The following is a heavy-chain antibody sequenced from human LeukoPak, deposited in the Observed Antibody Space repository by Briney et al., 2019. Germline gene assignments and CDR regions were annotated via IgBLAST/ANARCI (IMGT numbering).Heavy chain of an antibody. CDR2: ISSSGSTI. V-gene: IGHV3-11*01. CDR3: AGTPPQWLVQYYFDY. D-gene: IGHD6-19*01. Sequence: GGSLRLSCAASGFTFSDYYMSWIRQAPGKGLEWVSYISSSGSTIYYADSVKGRFTISRDNAKNSLYLQMNSLRAEDTAVYYCAGTPPQWLVQYYFDYWGQGTLVTVSS. CDR1: GFTFSDYY. J-gene: IGHJ4*02.